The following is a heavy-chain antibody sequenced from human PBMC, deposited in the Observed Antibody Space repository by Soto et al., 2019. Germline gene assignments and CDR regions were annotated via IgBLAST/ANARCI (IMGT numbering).Heavy chain of an antibody. V-gene: IGHV1-69*06. D-gene: IGHD2-21*01. CDR1: GYSFSSHA. J-gene: IGHJ4*02. CDR2: IIPVFGTP. CDR3: ARGGALSTSGYWGGGLDS. Sequence: SVKVSCKASGYSFSSHAITWVRQAPGQGLEWMGGIIPVFGTPSYAQKFQGRVTISADKSTNTSYLELRSLRSEDTAVYYCARGGALSTSGYWGGGLDSWGQGTQVTVSS.